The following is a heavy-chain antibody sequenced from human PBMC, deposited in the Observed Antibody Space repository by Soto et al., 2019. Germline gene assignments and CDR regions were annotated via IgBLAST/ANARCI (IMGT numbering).Heavy chain of an antibody. V-gene: IGHV3-21*01. J-gene: IGHJ4*02. CDR1: GFTFSSYS. Sequence: SLRLSCAASGFTFSSYSMDWVRQAPGKGLEWVSSISSSSSYIYYADSAKGRFSISRDNTKNLLYLQMNSLRAEDTAVYYCARSGDNYNRLDYWGQGTPVTVSS. CDR3: ARSGDNYNRLDY. CDR2: ISSSSSYI. D-gene: IGHD1-1*01.